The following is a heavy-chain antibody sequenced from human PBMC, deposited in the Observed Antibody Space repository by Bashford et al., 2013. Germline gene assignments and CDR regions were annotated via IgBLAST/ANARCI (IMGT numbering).Heavy chain of an antibody. J-gene: IGHJ4*02. CDR3: VRDVAHNPNSREFDF. V-gene: IGHV1-69*01. D-gene: IGHD2/OR15-2a*01. Sequence: IVWVRQAPGQGLEWMGGIIPIFGAANYAQKFQGRVSITADESTSTAYMELSSLRSEDTAVYYCVRDVAHNPNSREFDFWGQGTLVTVSS. CDR2: IIPIFGAA.